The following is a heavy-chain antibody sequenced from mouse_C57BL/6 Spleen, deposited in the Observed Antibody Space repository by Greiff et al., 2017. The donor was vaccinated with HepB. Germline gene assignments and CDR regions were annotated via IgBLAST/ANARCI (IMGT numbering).Heavy chain of an antibody. D-gene: IGHD1-1*01. Sequence: EVQLQQSGPVLVKPGASVKMSCKASGYTFTDYYMNWVKQSHGKSLEWIGVINPYNGGTSYNQKFKGKATLTVDKSSSTAYMELNSLTSEDSAVYYCARSVAGYYYAPFDYWGQGTTLTVSS. CDR2: INPYNGGT. J-gene: IGHJ2*01. CDR3: ARSVAGYYYAPFDY. CDR1: GYTFTDYY. V-gene: IGHV1-19*01.